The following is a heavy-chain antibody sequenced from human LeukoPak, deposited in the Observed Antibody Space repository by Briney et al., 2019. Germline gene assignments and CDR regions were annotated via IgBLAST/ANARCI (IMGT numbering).Heavy chain of an antibody. CDR1: GFTFDDYG. Sequence: PGGSLRLSCAASGFTFDDYGMSWVRQAPGKGLEWVSGINWDGGSTGYADSVKGRFTISRDNAKNSLYLQMNSLRAEDAALYYCARGTYDGFFDYWGQGTLLTVSS. D-gene: IGHD3-10*01. V-gene: IGHV3-20*04. CDR3: ARGTYDGFFDY. CDR2: INWDGGST. J-gene: IGHJ4*02.